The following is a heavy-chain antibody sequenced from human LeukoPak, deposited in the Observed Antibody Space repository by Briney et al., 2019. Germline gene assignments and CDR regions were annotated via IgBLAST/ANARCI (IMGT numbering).Heavy chain of an antibody. V-gene: IGHV3-15*01. D-gene: IGHD3-10*01. CDR3: AGSGGLSPIDY. Sequence: GGSLRLSCAASGFTFSNAWMSWVRQAPGKGLEWVGRIKSKTDGGTTDYAAPVKGRFTISRDDSKNTLYLQMNSLRAEDTAVYYCAGSGGLSPIDYWGQGTLVTVSS. J-gene: IGHJ4*02. CDR1: GFTFSNAW. CDR2: IKSKTDGGTT.